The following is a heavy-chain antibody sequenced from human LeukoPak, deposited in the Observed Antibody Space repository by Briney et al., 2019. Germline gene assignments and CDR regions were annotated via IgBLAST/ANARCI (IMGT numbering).Heavy chain of an antibody. Sequence: ASVKVSCKASGGTFSSYAISWVRQAPGQGLEWMGRIIPILGIANYAQKFQGRVTITADKSTSTAYMELSSLRSEDTAVYYCARVIEVAGTRPFDYWGQGTLVTVSS. CDR3: ARVIEVAGTRPFDY. D-gene: IGHD6-19*01. CDR1: GGTFSSYA. V-gene: IGHV1-69*04. J-gene: IGHJ4*02. CDR2: IIPILGIA.